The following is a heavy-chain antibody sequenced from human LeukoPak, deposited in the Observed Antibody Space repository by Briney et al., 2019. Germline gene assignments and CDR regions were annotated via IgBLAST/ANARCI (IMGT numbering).Heavy chain of an antibody. CDR3: ARRVLYCSGGSCSDFDY. J-gene: IGHJ4*02. Sequence: SQTLSLTCTVSGGSISSGDYYWSWIRQPPGKGLEWIGYIYYSGSTYYNPSLKSRVTISVDTSKNQFSLKLSSVTAADTAVYYCARRVLYCSGGSCSDFDYWGQGTLVTVSS. CDR1: GGSISSGDYY. D-gene: IGHD2-15*01. V-gene: IGHV4-30-4*01. CDR2: IYYSGST.